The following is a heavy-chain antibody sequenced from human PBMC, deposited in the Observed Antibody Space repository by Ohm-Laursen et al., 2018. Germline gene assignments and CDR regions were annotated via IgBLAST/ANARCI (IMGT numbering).Heavy chain of an antibody. CDR2: INYSGST. CDR3: AKAHLKNLDY. Sequence: SDTLSLTCTVSGGSVSSGSYYWSWIRQPPGKGLEWIGYINYSGSTNYNPSLKSRVTISVDTSKNQFSLKLSSVTAEDTAVYYCAKAHLKNLDYWGQGSLVTVSS. J-gene: IGHJ4*02. CDR1: GGSVSSGSYY. V-gene: IGHV4-61*01. D-gene: IGHD1-14*01.